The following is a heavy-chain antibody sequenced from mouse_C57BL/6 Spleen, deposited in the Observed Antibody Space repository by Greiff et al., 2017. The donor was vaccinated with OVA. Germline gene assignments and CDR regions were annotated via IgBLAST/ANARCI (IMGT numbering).Heavy chain of an antibody. Sequence: VQLVESGAELVKPGASVKISCKASGYAFSSYWMNWVKQRPGKGLEWIGQIYPGDGDTNYNGKFKGKATLTADKSSSTAYMQLSSLTSEDSAVYFCARESYYSNYYAMDYWGQGTSVTVSS. CDR2: IYPGDGDT. J-gene: IGHJ4*01. CDR3: ARESYYSNYYAMDY. D-gene: IGHD2-5*01. CDR1: GYAFSSYW. V-gene: IGHV1-80*01.